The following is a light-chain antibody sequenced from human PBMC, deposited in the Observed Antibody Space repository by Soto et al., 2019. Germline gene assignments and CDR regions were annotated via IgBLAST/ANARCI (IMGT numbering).Light chain of an antibody. Sequence: QSVLTQPPSVSAAPGQKVTISCSGSSSNIGSNYVSWYQHFPGTAPKLLIYDDGKRPSGIPDRFSGSKSGTSATLGITGLQTGDEADYYCGTWDSGLSAEIFGGGTKVTVL. CDR3: GTWDSGLSAEI. CDR2: DDG. V-gene: IGLV1-51*01. J-gene: IGLJ2*01. CDR1: SSNIGSNY.